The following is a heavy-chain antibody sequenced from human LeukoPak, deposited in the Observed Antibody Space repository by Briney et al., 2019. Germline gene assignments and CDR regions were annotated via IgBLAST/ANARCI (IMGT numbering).Heavy chain of an antibody. CDR1: GFTFDDYA. J-gene: IGHJ5*02. CDR3: AKGSWELPDDWFDP. CDR2: ISWNSGSI. D-gene: IGHD1-26*01. V-gene: IGHV3-9*01. Sequence: GGSLRLSSAASGFTFDDYAMHWVRQAPGKGLEWVSGISWNSGSIGYADSVKGRFTISRDNAKNSLYLQMNSLRAEDTALYYCAKGSWELPDDWFDPWGQGTLVTVSS.